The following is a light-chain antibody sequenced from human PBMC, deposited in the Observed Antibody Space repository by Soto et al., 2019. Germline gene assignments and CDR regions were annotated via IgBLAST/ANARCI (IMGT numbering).Light chain of an antibody. Sequence: QSALTQPRSVSGSPGQSVTISCTGTSSDVGGYTYVSWYQQNPGKAPKLMIYDVSKRPSGVPDRFSGSKSDNTASLTISGLQAEDEADYYCCSYAGTYTFVVFGGGTKVTVL. V-gene: IGLV2-11*01. J-gene: IGLJ2*01. CDR1: SSDVGGYTY. CDR2: DVS. CDR3: CSYAGTYTFVV.